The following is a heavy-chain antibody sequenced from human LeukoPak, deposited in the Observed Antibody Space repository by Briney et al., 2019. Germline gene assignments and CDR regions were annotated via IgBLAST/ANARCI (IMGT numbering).Heavy chain of an antibody. Sequence: GGSLRLSCAASGFTFSSYTMNWVRQAPGRGLEWVSCISSSSTYMLYADSAKGRFTISRDNAKNSLYLQMNSLRVEDTAVYYCARVGYYSSGPFSYFDYWGQGTLVTVSS. D-gene: IGHD3-10*01. CDR3: ARVGYYSSGPFSYFDY. CDR1: GFTFSSYT. V-gene: IGHV3-21*01. J-gene: IGHJ4*02. CDR2: ISSSSTYM.